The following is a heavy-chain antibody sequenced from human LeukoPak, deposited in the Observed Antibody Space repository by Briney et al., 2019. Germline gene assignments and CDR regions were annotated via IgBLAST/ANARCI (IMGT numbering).Heavy chain of an antibody. D-gene: IGHD4/OR15-4a*01. CDR1: GGSIDSSSYY. Sequence: SETLSLTCTVSGGSIDSSSYYWGWIRQPPGKGLEWIGSIYYSGSTYYNPSLKSRVTISVDTSRNQFSLKLSSVTAADTAVYYCSSSDYVYYFDYWGQGTLVTVSS. J-gene: IGHJ4*02. CDR3: SSSDYVYYFDY. V-gene: IGHV4-39*01. CDR2: IYYSGST.